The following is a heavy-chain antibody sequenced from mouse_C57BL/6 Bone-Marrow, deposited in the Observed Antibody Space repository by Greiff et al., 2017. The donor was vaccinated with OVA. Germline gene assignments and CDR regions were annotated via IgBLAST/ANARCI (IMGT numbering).Heavy chain of an antibody. CDR3: ARGGYYFDY. J-gene: IGHJ2*01. Sequence: EVQRVESGGDLVKPGGSLKLSCAASGFTFSDYYMYWVRQTPEKRLEWVAYISNGGGSTYYPDTVKGRFTISRDNAKNTLYLQMSRLKSEDTAMYYCARGGYYFDYWGQGTTLTVSS. CDR2: ISNGGGST. V-gene: IGHV5-12*01. CDR1: GFTFSDYY.